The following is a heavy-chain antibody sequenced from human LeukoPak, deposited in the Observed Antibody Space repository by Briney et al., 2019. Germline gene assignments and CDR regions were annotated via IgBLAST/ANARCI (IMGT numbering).Heavy chain of an antibody. V-gene: IGHV3-30-3*01. D-gene: IGHD3-10*01. J-gene: IGHJ6*02. CDR1: GFTFSSHT. CDR3: ARAAHTTYVLGRYYYYAMDV. Sequence: GGSLRLSCAASGFTFSSHTMDWVRQAPGKGLEWVARISYAGSNNYYADSVKGRFTISSDNPKNTLYLQMDSLRAEDTAVYYCARAAHTTYVLGRYYYYAMDVWGQGTTVTVSS. CDR2: ISYAGSNN.